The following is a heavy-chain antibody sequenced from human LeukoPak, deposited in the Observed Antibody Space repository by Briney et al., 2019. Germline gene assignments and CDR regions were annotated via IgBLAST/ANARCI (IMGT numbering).Heavy chain of an antibody. CDR1: GFTSRSNA. CDR3: AKDVRLRYFDWLLWTPGDY. V-gene: IGHV3-23*01. J-gene: IGHJ4*02. D-gene: IGHD3-9*01. CDR2: ICGSGGST. Sequence: RGSLRLSCAASGFTSRSNAMSWVRPALGGGVEWVSDICGSGGSTFYADSVKGRFTISRDNSKNTLYLQMNSLRAEDTAVYYCAKDVRLRYFDWLLWTPGDYWGQGTLVTVSS.